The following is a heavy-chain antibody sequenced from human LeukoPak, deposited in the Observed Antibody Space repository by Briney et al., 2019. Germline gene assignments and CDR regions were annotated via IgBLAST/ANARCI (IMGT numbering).Heavy chain of an antibody. Sequence: SCTASGYTFTGYYMHWVRQAPGKGLEWVAVISYDGSNKYYADSVKGRFTISRDNSKNTLYLQMNSLRAEDTAVYYCARGPGTTTVAYNWFDPWGQGTLVTVSS. D-gene: IGHD4-23*01. CDR2: ISYDGSNK. CDR3: ARGPGTTTVAYNWFDP. J-gene: IGHJ5*02. CDR1: GYTFTGYY. V-gene: IGHV3-30-3*01.